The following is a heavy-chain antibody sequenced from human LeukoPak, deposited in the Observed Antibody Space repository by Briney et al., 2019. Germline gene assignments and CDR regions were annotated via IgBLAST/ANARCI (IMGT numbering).Heavy chain of an antibody. CDR2: INHSGST. CDR3: ARDHSGSYPTHYYYYYGMDV. Sequence: PSETLSLTCAVYGGSFSGYYWSWIRQPPGKGLEWIGEINHSGSTNYNPSLKSRVTISVDTSKNQFSLKLSSVTAADTAVYYCARDHSGSYPTHYYYYYGMDVWGQGTTVTVSS. J-gene: IGHJ6*02. V-gene: IGHV4-34*01. CDR1: GGSFSGYY. D-gene: IGHD1-26*01.